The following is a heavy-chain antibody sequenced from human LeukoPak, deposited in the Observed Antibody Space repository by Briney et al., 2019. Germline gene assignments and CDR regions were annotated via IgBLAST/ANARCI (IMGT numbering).Heavy chain of an antibody. CDR1: LDSTTSNF. CDR3: AREILGGFNPGAY. Sequence: PPGTLSLTRTVSLDSTTSNFWRWVRHPPGKGPEWMGCIHRSGSPNYNPSRQSRVTISIDRSRNQIVLELSSVTAADTAVYYCAREILGGFNPGAYWGQGTLVTVSS. CDR2: IHRSGSP. D-gene: IGHD1-14*01. V-gene: IGHV4-59*12. J-gene: IGHJ4*02.